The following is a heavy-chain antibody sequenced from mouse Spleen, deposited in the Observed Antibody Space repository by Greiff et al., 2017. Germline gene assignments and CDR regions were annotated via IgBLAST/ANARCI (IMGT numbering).Heavy chain of an antibody. CDR1: GYTFTGYW. CDR3: ASYGSSYEDWFAY. V-gene: IGHV1-9*01. Sequence: QVQLQQSGAELMKPGASVKLSCKATGYTFTGYWIEWVKQRPGHGLEWIGVILPGSGSTNYNEKFKGKATFTADTSSNTAYMQLSSLTTEDSAIYYCASYGSSYEDWFAYWGQGTLVTVSA. D-gene: IGHD1-1*01. J-gene: IGHJ3*01. CDR2: ILPGSGST.